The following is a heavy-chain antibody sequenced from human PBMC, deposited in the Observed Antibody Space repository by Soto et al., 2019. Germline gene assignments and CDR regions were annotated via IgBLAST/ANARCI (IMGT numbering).Heavy chain of an antibody. CDR1: GFTFSSYG. CDR2: ISYDGSNK. J-gene: IGHJ4*02. Sequence: QVQLVESGGGVVQPGRSLRLSCAASGFTFSSYGMHWVRQAPGKGLEWVAVISYDGSNKYYADSVKGRFTISRDNSKNTLYLQMNSLRAEDTAVYYSAKDFGSTVTDYWGQGTLVTVSS. D-gene: IGHD4-17*01. V-gene: IGHV3-30*18. CDR3: AKDFGSTVTDY.